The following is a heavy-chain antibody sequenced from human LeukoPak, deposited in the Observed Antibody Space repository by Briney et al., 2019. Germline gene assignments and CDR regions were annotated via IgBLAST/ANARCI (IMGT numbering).Heavy chain of an antibody. CDR1: GLTFSDCW. D-gene: IGHD3-16*02. CDR3: ASFISSIGGVFVRHFDH. CDR2: ISGSGGST. J-gene: IGHJ4*02. Sequence: GGSLRLSCVASGLTFSDCWMDWVRQAPAKVRQAPGKGLDWVSAISGSGGSTYYADSVKGRFTISRDNSKNTLYLQMNSLRAEDTAVYYCASFISSIGGVFVRHFDHWGQGTLVAVSS. V-gene: IGHV3-23*01.